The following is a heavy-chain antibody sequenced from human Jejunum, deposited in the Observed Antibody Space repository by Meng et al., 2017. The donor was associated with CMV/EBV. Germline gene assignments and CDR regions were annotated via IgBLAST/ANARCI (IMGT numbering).Heavy chain of an antibody. Sequence: TLSSYAMHWGRQAPGKGLEYVSAISSNGGSTYYADSVKGRFTTSRDNSKNTLHLQMDSLRAEDMAVYYCAARYCSSGSCYGYFDYWGQGTLVTVSS. J-gene: IGHJ4*02. CDR3: AARYCSSGSCYGYFDY. D-gene: IGHD2-15*01. V-gene: IGHV3-64*02. CDR2: ISSNGGST. CDR1: TLSSYA.